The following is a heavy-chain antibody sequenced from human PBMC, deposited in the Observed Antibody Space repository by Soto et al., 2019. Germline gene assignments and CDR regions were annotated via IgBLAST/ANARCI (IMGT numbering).Heavy chain of an antibody. D-gene: IGHD1-26*01. CDR2: ISGSGGST. CDR3: AKDEVGAVSYYYYGMDA. V-gene: IGHV3-23*01. J-gene: IGHJ6*02. CDR1: GFTFSSYA. Sequence: EVQLLESGGGLVQPGGSLRLSCAASGFTFSSYAMSWVRQAPGKGLEWVSAISGSGGSTYYADSVKGRFTISRDNSKNTRHLQMNSLRAEGTDVYYCAKDEVGAVSYYYYGMDAWGQGTTVTVSS.